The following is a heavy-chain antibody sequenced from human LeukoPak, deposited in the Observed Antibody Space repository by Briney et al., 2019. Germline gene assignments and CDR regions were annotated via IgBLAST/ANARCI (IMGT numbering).Heavy chain of an antibody. CDR3: ARAVAGDYFDS. D-gene: IGHD6-19*01. Sequence: GGSLRLSCAPSVFTFSDYYMSWIRQAPGKGREWLSYISSSIRYTNYADSVKGGFTISRDNAKNSLYLQMDRLRAEDTAVYYCARAVAGDYFDSWGQGNLVTVSS. CDR2: ISSSIRYT. V-gene: IGHV3-11*06. J-gene: IGHJ4*02. CDR1: VFTFSDYY.